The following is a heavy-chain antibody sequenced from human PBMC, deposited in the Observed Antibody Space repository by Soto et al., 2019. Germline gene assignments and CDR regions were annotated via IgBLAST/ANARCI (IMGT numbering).Heavy chain of an antibody. CDR3: ATFFLS. CDR1: RGSISSRGW. CDR2: ISPTGIT. Sequence: QVQLQESGPGLVKPSGTLSLTCAVSRGSISSRGWWTWVRQPPGKGLEWIGEISPTGITYYTPSLKSRVTMSVDKSKNQFSLNLNSVTAADTAVYYCATFFLSWGQGTLVTVSS. J-gene: IGHJ5*02. V-gene: IGHV4-4*02.